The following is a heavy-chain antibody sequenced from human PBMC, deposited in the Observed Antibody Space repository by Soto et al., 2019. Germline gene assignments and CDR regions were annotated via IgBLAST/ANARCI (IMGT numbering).Heavy chain of an antibody. D-gene: IGHD3-22*01. J-gene: IGHJ3*02. Sequence: ASVKVYCKSSGYAFTSYYSNWVRQATGQVLEWMGWMNPNSGNTGYAQKFQGRVTVTRNTSISTAYMELSSLRSEDTAVYYCARGSYYYDSSGKIDAFDIWGQGTMVT. V-gene: IGHV1-8*01. CDR1: GYAFTSYY. CDR3: ARGSYYYDSSGKIDAFDI. CDR2: MNPNSGNT.